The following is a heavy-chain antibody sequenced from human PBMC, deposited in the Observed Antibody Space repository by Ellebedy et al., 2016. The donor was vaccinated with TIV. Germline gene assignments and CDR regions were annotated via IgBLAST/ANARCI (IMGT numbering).Heavy chain of an antibody. CDR2: IYYSGST. CDR1: GGSISSYY. Sequence: SETLSLTXAVSGGSISSYYWSWIRQPPGKGLEWIGYIYYSGSTNYNPSLKSRVTISVDTSKNQFSLKLSSVTAADTAVYYCARVYSDSSGNNWFDPWGQGTLVTVSS. V-gene: IGHV4-59*01. D-gene: IGHD3-22*01. CDR3: ARVYSDSSGNNWFDP. J-gene: IGHJ5*02.